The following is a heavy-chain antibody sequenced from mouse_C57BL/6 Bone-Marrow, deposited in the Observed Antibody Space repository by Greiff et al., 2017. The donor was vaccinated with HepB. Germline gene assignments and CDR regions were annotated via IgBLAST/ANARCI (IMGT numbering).Heavy chain of an antibody. V-gene: IGHV5-4*01. Sequence: EVHLVESGGGLVKPGGSLKLSCAASGFTFSSYAMSWVRQTPEKRLEWVATISDGGSYTYYPDNVKGRFTISRDNAKNNLYLQMSHLKSEDTAMYYCAKLGRNWGQGTLVTVSA. CDR1: GFTFSSYA. CDR2: ISDGGSYT. CDR3: AKLGRN. D-gene: IGHD4-1*01. J-gene: IGHJ3*01.